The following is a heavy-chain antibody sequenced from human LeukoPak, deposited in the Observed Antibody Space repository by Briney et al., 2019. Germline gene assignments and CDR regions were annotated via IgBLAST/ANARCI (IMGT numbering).Heavy chain of an antibody. J-gene: IGHJ4*02. D-gene: IGHD3-9*01. Sequence: GGSLRLSCAGSGFTFSSYGMHWVRQAPGKGLEWVAVISYDGGNKYYADSVKGRFTISRDNSKNTLYLQMNSLRAEDTAVYYCAKEGDYDILTGYYGVDYWGQGTLVTVSS. CDR3: AKEGDYDILTGYYGVDY. CDR2: ISYDGGNK. CDR1: GFTFSSYG. V-gene: IGHV3-30*18.